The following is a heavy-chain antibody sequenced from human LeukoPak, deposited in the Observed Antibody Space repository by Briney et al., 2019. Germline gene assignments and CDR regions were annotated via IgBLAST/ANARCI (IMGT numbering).Heavy chain of an antibody. CDR2: INPNSGGT. D-gene: IGHD2-15*01. V-gene: IGHV1-2*02. CDR3: ARYQDIVVVVAATGDEALDY. CDR1: GYTFTGYY. J-gene: IGHJ4*02. Sequence: ASVKVSCKASGYTFTGYYVHWVRQAPGQGLEWMGWINPNSGGTNYAQKFQGRVTMTRDTSISTAYMELSRLRSDDTAVYYCARYQDIVVVVAATGDEALDYWGQGTLVTVSS.